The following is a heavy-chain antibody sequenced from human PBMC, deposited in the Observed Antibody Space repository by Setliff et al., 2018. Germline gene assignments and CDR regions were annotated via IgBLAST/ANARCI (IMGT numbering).Heavy chain of an antibody. CDR1: GGSISSSNW. CDR2: IYHSGSI. D-gene: IGHD6-19*01. V-gene: IGHV4-4*02. J-gene: IGHJ6*03. CDR3: ARTDYSDGRYSMDV. Sequence: NPSETLSLTCTVSGGSISSSNWWTWVRQPPGKGLEWIGEIYHSGSINYNPSLKSRVTMSVDKSKNQFSLKLTSVTAADTAVYYCARTDYSDGRYSMDVWGKGTTVTVSS.